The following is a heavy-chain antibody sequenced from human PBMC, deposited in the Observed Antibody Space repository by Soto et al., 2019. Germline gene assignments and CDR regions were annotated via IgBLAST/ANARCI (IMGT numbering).Heavy chain of an antibody. J-gene: IGHJ4*02. D-gene: IGHD6-13*01. Sequence: EVQLLESGGGLLQPGGSQRLSCAASGFTFSSYAMSWVRQAPGKGLEWVSAISSSGGSTYYADSVKGRFTISRDNSKNTLYLQMNSLRAEDTAVYYCAKEIAYSSSHNFDYWGQGTLVTVSS. CDR3: AKEIAYSSSHNFDY. CDR2: ISSSGGST. V-gene: IGHV3-23*01. CDR1: GFTFSSYA.